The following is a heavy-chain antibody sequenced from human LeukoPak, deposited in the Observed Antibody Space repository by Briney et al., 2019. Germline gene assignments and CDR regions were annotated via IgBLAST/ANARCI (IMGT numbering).Heavy chain of an antibody. V-gene: IGHV4-31*03. CDR3: ARFVREMYYYDSSGYYSYYYYYGMDV. D-gene: IGHD3-22*01. CDR2: IYYSGST. CDR1: GGSISSGGYY. Sequence: SQTLSLTCTVSGGSISSGGYYWSWIRQHPGKGLEWIGYIYYSGSTNYNPSLKSRVTISVDTSKNQFSLKLSSVTAADTAVYYCARFVREMYYYDSSGYYSYYYYYGMDVWGQGTTVTVSS. J-gene: IGHJ6*02.